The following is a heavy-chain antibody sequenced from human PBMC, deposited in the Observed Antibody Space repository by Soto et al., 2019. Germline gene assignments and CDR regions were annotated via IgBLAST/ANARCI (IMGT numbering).Heavy chain of an antibody. CDR3: ASLVVTAHNWFDP. J-gene: IGHJ5*02. CDR2: IYYSGST. CDR1: GGSISSGDYY. D-gene: IGHD2-21*02. Sequence: QVQLQESGPGLVKPSQTLSLTCTVSGGSISSGDYYWSWIRQPPGKGLEWIGYIYYSGSTYYNPYLKSRVTISVDTSKNQFYLKLSSVTAADTAVYYCASLVVTAHNWFDPWGQGTLVTVSS. V-gene: IGHV4-30-4*01.